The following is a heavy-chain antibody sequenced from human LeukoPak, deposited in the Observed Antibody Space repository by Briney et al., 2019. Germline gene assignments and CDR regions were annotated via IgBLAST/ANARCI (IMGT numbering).Heavy chain of an antibody. CDR1: RGSISGNY. J-gene: IGHJ4*02. Sequence: PSETLSLTCTVSRGSISGNYWSWIRQSPGKGLEWIGYIYETGSTNYNPSLESRVTISVDTSKNHFSLRLTSVTAADTAVYYCAREGGPYRPLDYSGQGTLVTVSS. V-gene: IGHV4-59*12. CDR2: IYETGST. CDR3: AREGGPYRPLDY.